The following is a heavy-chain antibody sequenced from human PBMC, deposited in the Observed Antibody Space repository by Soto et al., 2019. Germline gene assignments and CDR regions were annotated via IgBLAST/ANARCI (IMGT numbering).Heavy chain of an antibody. Sequence: SETLSLTCTVSGGSISSGGYYWSWIRQHPGKGLEWIGYIYYSGSTYYNPSLKSRVTISVDTSKNQFSLKLSSVTAADTAVYYCARDSHYYDSSGYYYWFDPWGQGTLVTVSS. CDR1: GGSISSGGYY. V-gene: IGHV4-31*03. CDR2: IYYSGST. D-gene: IGHD3-22*01. CDR3: ARDSHYYDSSGYYYWFDP. J-gene: IGHJ5*02.